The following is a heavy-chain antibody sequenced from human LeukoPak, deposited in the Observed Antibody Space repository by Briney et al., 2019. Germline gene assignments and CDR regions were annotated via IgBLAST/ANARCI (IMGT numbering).Heavy chain of an antibody. V-gene: IGHV3-7*01. CDR2: IKQDGSEK. Sequence: PGGSLRLSCAASEFTFSGYWMTWVRQAPGKGLEWVANIKQDGSEKYYVDSVRGRFTISRDNARNSLYLQMNSLRAEDTAVYYCAREVTGYSETVSYFYTLDVWGQGTTVTVSS. CDR1: EFTFSGYW. J-gene: IGHJ6*02. CDR3: AREVTGYSETVSYFYTLDV. D-gene: IGHD2-15*01.